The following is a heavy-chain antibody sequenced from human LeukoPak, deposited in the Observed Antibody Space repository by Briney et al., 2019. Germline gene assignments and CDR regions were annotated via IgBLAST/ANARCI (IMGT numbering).Heavy chain of an antibody. Sequence: GGSLRLSCAASGFTFSSYGMHWVRQAPGKGLEWVAFIRYDGSNKYYADSVKGRFTISRDNSKNTLYLQMNSLRAEGTAVYYCAKDAIAVAAYYYMDVWGKGTTVTVSS. CDR2: IRYDGSNK. D-gene: IGHD6-19*01. CDR3: AKDAIAVAAYYYMDV. J-gene: IGHJ6*03. CDR1: GFTFSSYG. V-gene: IGHV3-30*02.